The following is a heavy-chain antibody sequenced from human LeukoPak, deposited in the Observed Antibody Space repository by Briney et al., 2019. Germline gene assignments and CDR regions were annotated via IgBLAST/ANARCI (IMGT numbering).Heavy chain of an antibody. D-gene: IGHD1-26*01. CDR3: ARDPYSGNYGNYYYYYMDV. Sequence: GGSLRLSCAASGFTFSSYSMNWVRQAPGKGLEWVSSISSSSSYIYYADSVKGRFTISRDNAKNSLYLQMNSLGPEDTAAYYCARDPYSGNYGNYYYYYMDVWGKGTTVTISS. J-gene: IGHJ6*03. CDR1: GFTFSSYS. V-gene: IGHV3-21*01. CDR2: ISSSSSYI.